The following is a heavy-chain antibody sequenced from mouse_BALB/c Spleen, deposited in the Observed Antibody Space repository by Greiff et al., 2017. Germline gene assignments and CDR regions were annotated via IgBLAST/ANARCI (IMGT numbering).Heavy chain of an antibody. J-gene: IGHJ2*01. D-gene: IGHD2-1*01. V-gene: IGHV5-6-5*01. CDR3: AREKDYGNVDY. CDR1: GFTFSSYA. CDR2: ISSGGST. Sequence: EVQGVESWGGLVKPGGSLKLSCAASGFTFSSYAMSWVRQTPEKRLEWVASISSGGSTYYPDSVKGRFTISRDNARNILYLQMSSLRSEDTAMYYCAREKDYGNVDYWGQGTTLTVSS.